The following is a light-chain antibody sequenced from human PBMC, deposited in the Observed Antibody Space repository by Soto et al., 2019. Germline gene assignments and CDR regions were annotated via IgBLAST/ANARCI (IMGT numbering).Light chain of an antibody. CDR3: AAWDDSLSGVV. Sequence: QSVLTQPPSASGTPGQRVPISCSGTSSNIVNNYVCWYHQLPGTAPKLLIYRNNQQPAWVPDRFACSKTGTSASLAISGLRSDDEADYYCAAWDDSLSGVVFGGGTKLTVL. CDR1: SSNIVNNY. V-gene: IGLV1-47*01. CDR2: RNN. J-gene: IGLJ2*01.